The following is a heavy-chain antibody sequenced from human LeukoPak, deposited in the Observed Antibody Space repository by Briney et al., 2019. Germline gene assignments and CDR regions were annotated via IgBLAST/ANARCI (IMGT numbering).Heavy chain of an antibody. J-gene: IGHJ6*03. CDR3: AKYKLRGSTTVSGSMDV. CDR1: GFSFSSYA. D-gene: IGHD4-17*01. CDR2: ISGSGST. V-gene: IGHV3-23*01. Sequence: PGGALRLSCAASGFSFSSYAMSWVRQAPGKGLEWVSAISGSGSTYHADSVKGRFTISRDNSKNTLYLQMNSLRAEDTAVYYCAKYKLRGSTTVSGSMDVWGKGTTVTVSS.